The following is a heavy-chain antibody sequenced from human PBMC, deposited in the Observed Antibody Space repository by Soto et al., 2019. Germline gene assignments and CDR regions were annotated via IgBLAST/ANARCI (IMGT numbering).Heavy chain of an antibody. CDR1: GGTFSSYT. D-gene: IGHD6-25*01. CDR3: APSGGDVAQH. CDR2: IIPILGIA. V-gene: IGHV1-69*02. J-gene: IGHJ1*01. Sequence: QVQLVQSGAEVKKPGSSVKVSCKASGGTFSSYTISWVRQAPGQGLEWMGRIIPILGIANYAQKFQGRVTITADNSTSTAYVELSSLRSEDTAVYYCAPSGGDVAQHWGQGTLVTVSS.